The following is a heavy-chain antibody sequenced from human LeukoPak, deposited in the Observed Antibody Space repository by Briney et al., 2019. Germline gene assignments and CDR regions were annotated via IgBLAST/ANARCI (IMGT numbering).Heavy chain of an antibody. D-gene: IGHD1-26*01. CDR2: INQGGSDK. CDR1: GFTFSSYW. CDR3: VRESRSGSYSGY. J-gene: IGHJ4*02. Sequence: GGSLRLSCAASGFTFSSYWMSWVRQAPGKGLEWVANINQGGSDKHYVDSRFTISRDNANNSLYLQMNSLRAEDTAVYYCVRESRSGSYSGYWGQGTLVTVSS. V-gene: IGHV3-7*01.